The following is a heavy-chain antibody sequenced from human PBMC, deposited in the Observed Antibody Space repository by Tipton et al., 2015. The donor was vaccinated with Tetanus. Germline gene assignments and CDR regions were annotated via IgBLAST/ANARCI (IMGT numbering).Heavy chain of an antibody. Sequence: SLRLSCAASGFSFNTFWMYWVRQVPGKGLEWVSRINGHGTNTAYADSVKGRFTISRDNAKNTLYLQMNSLRAEDTAVYYCARDSPDILLVPAVWGQGTLVTVSS. J-gene: IGHJ4*02. CDR1: GFSFNTFW. V-gene: IGHV3-74*01. D-gene: IGHD2-2*01. CDR2: INGHGTNT. CDR3: ARDSPDILLVPAV.